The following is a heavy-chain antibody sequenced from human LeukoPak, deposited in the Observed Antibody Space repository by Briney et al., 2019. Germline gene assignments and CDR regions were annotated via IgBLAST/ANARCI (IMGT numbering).Heavy chain of an antibody. D-gene: IGHD4-17*01. CDR2: IFPDDSDT. CDR1: GFDFTRDW. Sequence: GESLKISCRFSGFDFTRDWIGWVRLMPGKGLEWMGIIFPDDSDTRYSPSFQGRVPLSADKSISTAYLQWSSLKASDTAIYYCARRDPTTVTAFDYWGQGTLVTVSS. V-gene: IGHV5-51*01. J-gene: IGHJ4*02. CDR3: ARRDPTTVTAFDY.